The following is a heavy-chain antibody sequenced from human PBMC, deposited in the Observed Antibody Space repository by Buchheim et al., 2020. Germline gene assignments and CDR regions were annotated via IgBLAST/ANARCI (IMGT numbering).Heavy chain of an antibody. J-gene: IGHJ4*02. V-gene: IGHV4-39*01. CDR1: GASIRNSDAYF. D-gene: IGHD3-16*01. CDR2: IYFSGGT. Sequence: QLRLQESGPGQVKPSETLTLTCTVSGASIRNSDAYFWAWVRQPPGKGLEWIGSIYFSGGTYYNPSLKSRVVLSVDTTKNQFSLSLNSVTASDTAVFYCARVQEVRWSRGGCFDYWSRG. CDR3: ARVQEVRWSRGGCFDY.